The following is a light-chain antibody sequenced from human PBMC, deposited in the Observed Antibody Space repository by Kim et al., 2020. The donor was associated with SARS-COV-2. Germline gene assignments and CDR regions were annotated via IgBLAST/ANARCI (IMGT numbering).Light chain of an antibody. CDR3: QQRSNWPPWT. V-gene: IGKV3-11*01. CDR2: DAS. J-gene: IGKJ1*01. CDR1: QSVSSD. Sequence: SQGERATLSGRASQSVSSDIAAYQQKTGQAPRLLIYDASNRATGIPARFSGSGCGTDFTLTISSLEPEEFAVYYCQQRSNWPPWTFGQGTKVDIK.